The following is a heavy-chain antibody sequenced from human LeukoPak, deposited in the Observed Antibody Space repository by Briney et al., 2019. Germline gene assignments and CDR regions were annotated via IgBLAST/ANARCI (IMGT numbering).Heavy chain of an antibody. CDR2: IYYSGST. J-gene: IGHJ4*02. CDR3: ARLSSNYYDSSGYPGVLDY. CDR1: GGSISSGSYY. V-gene: IGHV4-39*07. D-gene: IGHD3-22*01. Sequence: SETLSLTCTVSGGSISSGSYYWGWIRQPPGKGLEWIGSIYYSGSTYYNPSLKSRVTISVDTSKNQFSLKLSSVTAADTAVYYCARLSSNYYDSSGYPGVLDYWGQGTLVTVSS.